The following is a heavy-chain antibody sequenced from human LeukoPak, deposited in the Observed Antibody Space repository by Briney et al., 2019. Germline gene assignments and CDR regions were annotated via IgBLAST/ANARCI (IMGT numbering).Heavy chain of an antibody. J-gene: IGHJ6*02. D-gene: IGHD6-19*01. V-gene: IGHV1-18*01. CDR2: ISAYNGNT. CDR3: ARDDIAEAAPRYYGMDV. CDR1: GYTFTSYG. Sequence: GASVKVSCKASGYTFTSYGITWVRHAPGQGLEWMGWISAYNGNTNYAQKLQGRVTMTTDTSTSTDYMELRSLRSDDTAVYYCARDDIAEAAPRYYGMDVWGQGTTVTVSS.